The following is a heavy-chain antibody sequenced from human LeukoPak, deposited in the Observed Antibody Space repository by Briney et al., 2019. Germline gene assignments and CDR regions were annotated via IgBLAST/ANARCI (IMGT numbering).Heavy chain of an antibody. CDR3: ARGTSSWYFGTDAFDI. V-gene: IGHV4-34*01. Sequence: KTSETLSLTCAVYGGSFSGYYWSWIRQPPGKGLEWIGEINHSGSTNYNPSLKSRVTISVDTSKDQFSLKLSSVTAADTAVYYCARGTSSWYFGTDAFDIWGQGTMVTVSS. CDR1: GGSFSGYY. CDR2: INHSGST. D-gene: IGHD6-13*01. J-gene: IGHJ3*02.